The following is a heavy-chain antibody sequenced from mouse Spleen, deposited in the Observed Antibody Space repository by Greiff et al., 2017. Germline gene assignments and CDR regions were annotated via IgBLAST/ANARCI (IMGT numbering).Heavy chain of an antibody. CDR1: GFTFSDYG. CDR3: ARDDGYFYYAMDY. CDR2: ISSGSSTI. J-gene: IGHJ4*01. D-gene: IGHD2-3*01. Sequence: EVKLQESGGGLVKPGGSLKLSCAASGFTFSDYGMHWVRQAPEKGLEWVAYISSGSSTIYYADTVKGRFTISRDNAKNTLFLQMTSLRSEDTAMYYCARDDGYFYYAMDYWGQGTSVTVSS. V-gene: IGHV5-17*01.